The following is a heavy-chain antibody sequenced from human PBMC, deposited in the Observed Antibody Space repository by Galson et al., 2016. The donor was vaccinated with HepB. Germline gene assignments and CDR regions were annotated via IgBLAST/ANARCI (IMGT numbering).Heavy chain of an antibody. D-gene: IGHD1-7*01. J-gene: IGHJ4*02. V-gene: IGHV1-2*06. Sequence: SVKVSCKASGYTFRNYYMHWVRQAPGQGLEWVGRINPNSGVTNYAQKFQGRVTMTSDTSINTAYLELGRLTSDDTAVYYGARESPRKRELLGWGQGTLVTVSS. CDR2: INPNSGVT. CDR1: GYTFRNYY. CDR3: ARESPRKRELLG.